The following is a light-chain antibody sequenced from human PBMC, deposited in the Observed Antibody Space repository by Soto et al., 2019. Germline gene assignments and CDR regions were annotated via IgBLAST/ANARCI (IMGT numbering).Light chain of an antibody. CDR1: EGVRNM. V-gene: IGKV3-15*01. CDR3: QQFSAWPVT. J-gene: IGKJ4*01. Sequence: EIVMTQSPATLSVSPGEGVTFSCRASEGVRNMLAWYQHKPGQPPRLLVSYASAGATGVPARFSGSGSGTEFTLTITSLQSADVALYYCQQFSAWPVTFGGGTKVEIK. CDR2: YAS.